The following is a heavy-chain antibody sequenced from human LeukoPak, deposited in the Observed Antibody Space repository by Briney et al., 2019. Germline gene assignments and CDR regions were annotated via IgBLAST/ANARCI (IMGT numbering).Heavy chain of an antibody. CDR3: ARDAHYYGVDY. V-gene: IGHV4-39*07. J-gene: IGHJ4*02. CDR2: IYYSGST. CDR1: GGSISSSSYY. D-gene: IGHD3-10*01. Sequence: SETLSLTCTVSGGSISSSSYYWGWIRQPPGKGLEWIGSIYYSGSTHYNPSLKSRVTISVDTSKNQFSLNLTSVTAADTAMYYCARDAHYYGVDYWGQGTLVTVSS.